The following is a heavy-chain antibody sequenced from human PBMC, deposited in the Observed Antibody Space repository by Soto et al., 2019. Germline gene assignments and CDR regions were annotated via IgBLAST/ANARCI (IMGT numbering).Heavy chain of an antibody. CDR1: GFTFSSYS. CDR2: ISSSSSYI. J-gene: IGHJ5*02. Sequence: EVQLVESGGGLVKPGGSLRLSCAASGFTFSSYSMNWVRQAPGKGLEWVSSISSSSSYIYYADSVKGRFTISRDNAKNSLYLQMNSLRAEDTAVYYFARGANDYTRGRDNWFDPWGQGTLVTVSS. CDR3: ARGANDYTRGRDNWFDP. D-gene: IGHD4-4*01. V-gene: IGHV3-21*01.